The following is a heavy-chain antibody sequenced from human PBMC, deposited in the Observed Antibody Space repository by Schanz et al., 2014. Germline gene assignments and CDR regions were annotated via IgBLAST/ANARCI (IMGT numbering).Heavy chain of an antibody. Sequence: VYLVESGGDLVKPGGSLRLSCAASGFTFSDYFMDWVRQAPGKGLEWVSSISSSSSYISYADSVKGRFTISRENAQNSLFLQLNALRAGDTAVYYCARVVGSGWHYFDLWGQGTTVTVS. CDR3: ARVVGSGWHYFDL. D-gene: IGHD6-19*01. V-gene: IGHV3-21*01. CDR1: GFTFSDYF. J-gene: IGHJ6*02. CDR2: ISSSSSYI.